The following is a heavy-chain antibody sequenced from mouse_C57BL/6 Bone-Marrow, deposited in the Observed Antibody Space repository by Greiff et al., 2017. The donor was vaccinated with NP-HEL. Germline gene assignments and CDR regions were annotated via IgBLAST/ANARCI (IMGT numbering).Heavy chain of an antibody. J-gene: IGHJ2*01. D-gene: IGHD4-1*01. CDR3: ARNWEEGFDY. Sequence: EVKVVESEGGLVQPGSSMKLSCTASGFTFSDYYMAWVRQVPEKGLEWVANINYDGSSTYYLDSLKSRFIISRDNAKNILYLQMSSLKSEDTATYYCARNWEEGFDYWGQGTTLTVSS. V-gene: IGHV5-16*01. CDR1: GFTFSDYY. CDR2: INYDGSST.